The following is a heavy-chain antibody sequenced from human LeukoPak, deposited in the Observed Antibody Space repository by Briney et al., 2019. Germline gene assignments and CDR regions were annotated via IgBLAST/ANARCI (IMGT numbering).Heavy chain of an antibody. V-gene: IGHV3-66*02. CDR3: ARGGLRVVDYFDY. CDR2: T. D-gene: IGHD3-3*01. CDR1: GFTFSSNY. Sequence: PGGSLRLSCAASGFTFSSNYMSWVRQAPGKGLEWVSVTYYADSVKGRFTISRDNSKNTLYLQMNSLRAEDTAVYYCARGGLRVVDYFDYWGQGTLVTVSS. J-gene: IGHJ4*02.